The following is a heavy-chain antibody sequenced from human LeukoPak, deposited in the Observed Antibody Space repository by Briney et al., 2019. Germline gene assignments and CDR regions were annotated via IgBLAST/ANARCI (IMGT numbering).Heavy chain of an antibody. V-gene: IGHV3-23*01. D-gene: IGHD3-9*01. Sequence: PWGSLRLSCAASGFTFSSYAMSWVRQAPGKGLEWVSAISGSGDSTYYADSVKGRFTISRDNSKNTLFLEMNRLRAEDTAIYYCAKEAYYDILSGSEAEGFMDVWGKGTAVIVSS. CDR1: GFTFSSYA. CDR2: ISGSGDST. CDR3: AKEAYYDILSGSEAEGFMDV. J-gene: IGHJ6*03.